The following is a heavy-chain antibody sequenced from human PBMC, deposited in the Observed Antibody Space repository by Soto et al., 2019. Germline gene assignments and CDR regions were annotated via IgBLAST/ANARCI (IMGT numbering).Heavy chain of an antibody. CDR3: ARGVTVFGLVSRFWFDP. Sequence: SETLSLTCSVSDDSINSDKYYWGWIRQPPGKGLEWIGHIYNSGITYYNPSLKSRVVISLDTSRNQFSLRLNSLTAADRAVYFCARGVTVFGLVSRFWFDPWGQGTVVTVSS. J-gene: IGHJ5*02. D-gene: IGHD3-3*01. CDR1: DDSINSDKYY. V-gene: IGHV4-30-4*08. CDR2: IYNSGIT.